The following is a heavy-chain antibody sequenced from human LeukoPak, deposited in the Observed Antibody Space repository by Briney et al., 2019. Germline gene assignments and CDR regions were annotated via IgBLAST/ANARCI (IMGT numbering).Heavy chain of an antibody. CDR1: EYSLTSFD. V-gene: IGHV1-8*01. CDR3: ARGGSSSSYYNNYGMDV. Sequence: ASVKVSCKASEYSLTSFDINWVRQGSGQGLEWMGWMNPKRGNTGYAPTFQGRVTITRDTSIDTAFMELSSLRPDDTAVYYCARGGSSSSYYNNYGMDVWGQGTTITVSS. J-gene: IGHJ6*02. CDR2: MNPKRGNT. D-gene: IGHD6-13*01.